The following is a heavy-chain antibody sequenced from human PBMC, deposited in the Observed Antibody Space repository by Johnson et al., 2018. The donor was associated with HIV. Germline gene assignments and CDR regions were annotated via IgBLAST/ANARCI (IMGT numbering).Heavy chain of an antibody. V-gene: IGHV3-7*01. CDR2: IKQDGTET. CDR1: GFIISSYW. J-gene: IGHJ3*02. Sequence: VQLVESGGGLVQPGGSLRLSCAASGFIISSYWMSWVRQAPGKGLEWVASIKQDGTETSYVDSVKGRFTISRDNAKNSLFLQLNSLRVGDTGLYYCVSVVRMPFSSDWKGFDIRGQGTLVSVSS. CDR3: VSVVRMPFSSDWKGFDI. D-gene: IGHD6-19*01.